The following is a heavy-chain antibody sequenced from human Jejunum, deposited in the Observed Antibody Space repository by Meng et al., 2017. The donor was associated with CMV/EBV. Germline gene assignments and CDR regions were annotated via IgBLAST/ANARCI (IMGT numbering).Heavy chain of an antibody. Sequence: GQVVRVWAEGKKPGASVKVCCKASGYTFTSYDISWVRQGTGQGLEWMGWMNPNRGTTGYAQKFQGRVTMTRNISKSTAYMDLSSLRSEDTAVYYCATGVADFEYWGQGTLVTVSS. CDR2: MNPNRGTT. CDR3: ATGVADFEY. D-gene: IGHD6-19*01. V-gene: IGHV1-8*01. J-gene: IGHJ4*02. CDR1: GYTFTSYD.